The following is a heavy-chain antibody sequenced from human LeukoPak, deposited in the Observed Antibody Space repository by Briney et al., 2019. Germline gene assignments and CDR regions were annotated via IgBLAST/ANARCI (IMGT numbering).Heavy chain of an antibody. CDR3: ARGSPLYSCSWYRNWFDP. D-gene: IGHD6-13*01. J-gene: IGHJ5*02. Sequence: SETLSLTCAVYGGSFSGYYWSWIRQPPGKGLEWIGEINHSGSTNYNPSLKSRVTISVDTSKNQFSLKLSSVTAADTAVYYCARGSPLYSCSWYRNWFDPWGQGTLVTVSS. CDR2: INHSGST. CDR1: GGSFSGYY. V-gene: IGHV4-34*01.